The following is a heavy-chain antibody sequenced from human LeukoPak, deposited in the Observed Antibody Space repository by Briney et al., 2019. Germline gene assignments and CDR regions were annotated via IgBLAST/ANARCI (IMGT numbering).Heavy chain of an antibody. D-gene: IGHD4/OR15-4a*01. CDR1: GFTFDDYA. Sequence: GGSLRLSCAASGFTFDDYAMTWVRQAPGKGLEWVSAISGSGGSTYYADSVKGRFTISRDNSKNTLYLQMNSLRAEDTAVYYCAKEVRAYYYYAMDVWGQGTTVTVSS. J-gene: IGHJ6*02. CDR2: ISGSGGST. V-gene: IGHV3-23*01. CDR3: AKEVRAYYYYAMDV.